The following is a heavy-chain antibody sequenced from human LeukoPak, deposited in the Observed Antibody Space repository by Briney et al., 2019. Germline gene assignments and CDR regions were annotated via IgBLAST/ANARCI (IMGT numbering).Heavy chain of an antibody. Sequence: PSETLTLTCTVSGYAIISGGFSWNWIRQPPGKGLEWIGCIYDRGPAHYNPSLKSRFTISVDRPKNQFFLNVTSLTAADTAVYYCARSRQASGLFSSWGQGTLVVVSS. CDR1: GYAIISGGFS. D-gene: IGHD3-10*01. CDR3: ARSRQASGLFSS. J-gene: IGHJ5*02. CDR2: IYDRGPA. V-gene: IGHV4-30-2*01.